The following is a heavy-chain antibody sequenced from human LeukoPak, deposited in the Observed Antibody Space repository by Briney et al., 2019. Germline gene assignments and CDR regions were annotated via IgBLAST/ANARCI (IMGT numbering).Heavy chain of an antibody. J-gene: IGHJ4*02. V-gene: IGHV3-7*01. CDR2: IMQDGSAK. Sequence: GGSLRLSCAASGFTFSSYWMSWVRQAPGKGLEWVANIMQDGSAKYYVDSVKGRFTISRDNAENSLYLQMNSLRVEDTAVYYCARLLVRGSLILLDYWGQGTLVTVSS. CDR1: GFTFSSYW. D-gene: IGHD3-10*01. CDR3: ARLLVRGSLILLDY.